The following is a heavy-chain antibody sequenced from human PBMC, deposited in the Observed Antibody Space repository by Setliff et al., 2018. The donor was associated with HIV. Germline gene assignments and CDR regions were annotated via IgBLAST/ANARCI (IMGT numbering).Heavy chain of an antibody. CDR2: IWADEITK. V-gene: IGHV3-33*01. J-gene: IGHJ3*02. Sequence: PGGSLRLSCATSGFTFSPYAIHWVRQAPGVGLEWVAMIWADEITKFYADSVKGRFPISRDNSKNTMYLQMDTLRVEDTAVYYCASTSGSGSAAVGDIWGQGTMVTVS. D-gene: IGHD1-26*01. CDR1: GFTFSPYA. CDR3: ASTSGSGSAAVGDI.